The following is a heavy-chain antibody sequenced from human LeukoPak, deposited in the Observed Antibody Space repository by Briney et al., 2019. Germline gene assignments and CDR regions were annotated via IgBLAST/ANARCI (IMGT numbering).Heavy chain of an antibody. Sequence: GGSLRLSCAASGFTFASYAMHCVRQPPGKGLEGVTLLAYDGKNKQYADSVKGRFTISRDNSQNTVDLQMDSLRAEDTAVYYCARGGPLGDTNRFAFWGQGILVTVPS. CDR3: ARGGPLGDTNRFAF. J-gene: IGHJ4*02. V-gene: IGHV3-30*04. CDR1: GFTFASYA. D-gene: IGHD1-14*01. CDR2: LAYDGKNK.